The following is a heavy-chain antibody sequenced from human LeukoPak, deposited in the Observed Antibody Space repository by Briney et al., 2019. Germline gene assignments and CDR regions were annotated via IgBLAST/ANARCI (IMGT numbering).Heavy chain of an antibody. J-gene: IGHJ6*02. D-gene: IGHD3-10*01. CDR1: GFTFRSYG. V-gene: IGHV3-30*03. Sequence: GRSLRLSCSASGFTFRSYGMHWVRQAPGKGLEWVALMSYDGGNQYYGDSVKGRFAVSRDNSKNTLYLQMNSLRPEDTAIYYCAREMIRGVILRSPIYYYGMDVWGQGTTVTVSS. CDR2: MSYDGGNQ. CDR3: AREMIRGVILRSPIYYYGMDV.